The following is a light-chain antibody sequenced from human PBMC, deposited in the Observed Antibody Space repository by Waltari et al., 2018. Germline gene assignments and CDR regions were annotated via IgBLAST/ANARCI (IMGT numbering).Light chain of an antibody. CDR3: QQYGTLPRT. V-gene: IGKV3-20*01. CDR2: GSF. Sequence: ELVLTQSPGTLSLSPGERATLSCRASQTLSSNSLAWYQQKPGQAPRLIIYGSFNRATGIPERFSGSGSGTDFTLTIIRLEPEDFAVYYCQQYGTLPRTFGQGTKVELK. J-gene: IGKJ1*01. CDR1: QTLSSNS.